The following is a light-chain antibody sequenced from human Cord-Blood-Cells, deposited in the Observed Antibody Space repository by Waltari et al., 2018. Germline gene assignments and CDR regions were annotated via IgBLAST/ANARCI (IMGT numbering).Light chain of an antibody. CDR3: AAWDDSLSGPVWV. CDR2: RNN. V-gene: IGLV1-47*01. CDR1: SSNIGSNY. J-gene: IGLJ3*02. Sequence: QSVLTQPPSASGTPRPRVTIPCSGSSSNIGSNYVYWYQQLPGTAPKLLIYRNNQRPSGVPDRFSGSKSGTSASLAISGLRSEDEADYYCAAWDDSLSGPVWVFGGGTKLTVL.